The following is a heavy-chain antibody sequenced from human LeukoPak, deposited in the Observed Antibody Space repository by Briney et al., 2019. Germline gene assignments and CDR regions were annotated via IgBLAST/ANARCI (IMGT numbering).Heavy chain of an antibody. J-gene: IGHJ4*02. D-gene: IGHD3-10*01. CDR3: ARGAFGDIDY. V-gene: IGHV3-33*08. CDR2: IWYDGSNK. CDR1: GFTFSSYG. Sequence: AGRSLRLSCAASGFTFSSYGMHWVRQAPGKGLEWVAVIWYDGSNKYYADSVKGRFTISRDNSKNTLYLQMNSLRAEDTAVYYCARGAFGDIDYWGQGTLVTVSS.